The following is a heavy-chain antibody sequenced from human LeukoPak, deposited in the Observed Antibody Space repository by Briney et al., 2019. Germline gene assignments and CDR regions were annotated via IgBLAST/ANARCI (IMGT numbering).Heavy chain of an antibody. CDR3: ARDRSPVVRASPMGY. Sequence: GGSLRLSCAVSGFIFSSYEMNWVRQAPGKGLEWVSYINSGDSSIYYADSVKGRFTISSDTSKNTLYLQMNSLRAEDTAVYYCARDRSPVVRASPMGYWGQGTLVTVSS. D-gene: IGHD3-10*01. CDR1: GFIFSSYE. J-gene: IGHJ4*02. CDR2: INSGDSSI. V-gene: IGHV3-48*03.